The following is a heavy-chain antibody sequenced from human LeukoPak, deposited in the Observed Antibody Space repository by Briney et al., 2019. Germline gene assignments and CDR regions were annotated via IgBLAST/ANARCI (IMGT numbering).Heavy chain of an antibody. CDR2: IGGDGGRT. D-gene: IGHD3-22*01. CDR1: GFTFDDYA. J-gene: IGHJ4*02. CDR3: AKGSSAYYYGSSGYYPDFDY. V-gene: IGHV3-43*02. Sequence: GGSLRLSCAASGFTFDDYAMHWVRQAPGKGLEWVSLIGGDGGRTFYADSVKGRFTISRDNSKNSLYLQMNSLRTEDTAFYYCAKGSSAYYYGSSGYYPDFDYWGQGTLATVSS.